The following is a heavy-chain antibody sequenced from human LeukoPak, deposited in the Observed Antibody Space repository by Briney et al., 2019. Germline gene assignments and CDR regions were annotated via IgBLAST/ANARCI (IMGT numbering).Heavy chain of an antibody. CDR2: IYYSGST. J-gene: IGHJ4*02. D-gene: IGHD6-19*01. CDR1: VGSISSGRNY. CDR3: ARDCGYGSGCFDY. Sequence: SETLSLTWTVAVGSISSGRNYWSWIRQHPGKGLDSIGYIYYSGSTYYNPSLKSRVTISVDTSKNQFSLKLSSVTAADTAVYYCARDCGYGSGCFDYWGQGTLVTVSS. V-gene: IGHV4-31*02.